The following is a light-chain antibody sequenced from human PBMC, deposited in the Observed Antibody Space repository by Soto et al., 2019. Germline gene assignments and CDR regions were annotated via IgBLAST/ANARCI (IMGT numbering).Light chain of an antibody. J-gene: IGKJ4*01. Sequence: DIQMTQSPSTLSASVGDRVTITCRASENINTRLAWYQQKPGKAPKLLIYGASTLESGVPLRVSGSGSGTDFTLTISSLQPYDFATYYCQQFHTYSLTFGGGTKVEIK. CDR1: ENINTR. CDR3: QQFHTYSLT. CDR2: GAS. V-gene: IGKV1-5*01.